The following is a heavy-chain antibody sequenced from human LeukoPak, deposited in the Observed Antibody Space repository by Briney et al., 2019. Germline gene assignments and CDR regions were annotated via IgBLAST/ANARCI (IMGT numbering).Heavy chain of an antibody. V-gene: IGHV3-23*01. J-gene: IGHJ4*02. CDR3: AKDLAPDGSDYFDY. D-gene: IGHD5-24*01. CDR2: ISGSGGST. Sequence: PGGSLRLSCAASGFTFSSHAMHWVRQAPGKGLEWVSAISGSGGSTYYADSVKGRFTISRDNSKNTLYLQMNSLRAEDTAVYYCAKDLAPDGSDYFDYWGQGTLVTASS. CDR1: GFTFSSHA.